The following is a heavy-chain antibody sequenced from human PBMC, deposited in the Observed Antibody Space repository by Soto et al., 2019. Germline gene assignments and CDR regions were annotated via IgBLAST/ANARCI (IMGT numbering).Heavy chain of an antibody. D-gene: IGHD3-9*01. J-gene: IGHJ3*02. CDR3: ARPRGYYDILTGYTLGGFAFDI. CDR2: IWYDGSNK. Sequence: GGSLRLSCAASGFTFSSYGMHWVRQAPGKGLEWVAVIWYDGSNKYYADSVKGRFTISRDNSKNTLYLQMNSLRAEDTAVYYCARPRGYYDILTGYTLGGFAFDIWGQGTMVTVSS. CDR1: GFTFSSYG. V-gene: IGHV3-33*01.